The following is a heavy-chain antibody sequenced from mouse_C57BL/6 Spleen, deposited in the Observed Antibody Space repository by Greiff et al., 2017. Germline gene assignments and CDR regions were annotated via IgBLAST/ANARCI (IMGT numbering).Heavy chain of an antibody. J-gene: IGHJ4*01. V-gene: IGHV10-1*01. CDR1: GFSFNTYA. D-gene: IGHD1-1*01. CDR3: VRQGTTSRGGAMDY. Sequence: EVKLMESGGGLVQPKGSLKLSCAASGFSFNTYAMNWVRQAPGKGLEWVARIRSKSNNYATYYADSVKDRFTISRDDSESMLYLQMNNLKTEDTAMYYCVRQGTTSRGGAMDYWGQGTSVTVSS. CDR2: IRSKSNNYAT.